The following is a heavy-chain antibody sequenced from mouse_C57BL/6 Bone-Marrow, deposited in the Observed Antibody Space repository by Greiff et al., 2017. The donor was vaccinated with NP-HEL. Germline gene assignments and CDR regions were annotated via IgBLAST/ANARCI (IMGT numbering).Heavy chain of an antibody. CDR1: GFTFSDYY. D-gene: IGHD2-4*01. CDR2: INYDGSST. Sequence: EVKLVESEGGLVQPGSSMKLSCTTSGFTFSDYYMAWVRQVPEKGLDWVANINYDGSSTYYLDSLKSRFILSRDNAKNILYLQMSSLKSEDTATYYCAREGGLRRRTYAMDYGGQGTSVTVSS. CDR3: AREGGLRRRTYAMDY. J-gene: IGHJ4*01. V-gene: IGHV5-16*01.